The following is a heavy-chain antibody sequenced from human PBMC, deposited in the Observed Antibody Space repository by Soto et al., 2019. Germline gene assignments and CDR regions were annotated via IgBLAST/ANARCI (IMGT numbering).Heavy chain of an antibody. CDR2: IIPMLGTP. V-gene: IGHV1-69*11. D-gene: IGHD5-18*01. CDR3: ARVVSNHVSGPHDYSYGMDV. J-gene: IGHJ6*02. Sequence: QVQLVQSGAEVKKPGSSVKVSCKTSGGTFSRFGISWVRQARGQGLEWMGGIIPMLGTPNYAQKFQGRVTITADVTTNTAHMELSSLRSEDTAVYFCARVVSNHVSGPHDYSYGMDVWGQGTAVTVSS. CDR1: GGTFSRFG.